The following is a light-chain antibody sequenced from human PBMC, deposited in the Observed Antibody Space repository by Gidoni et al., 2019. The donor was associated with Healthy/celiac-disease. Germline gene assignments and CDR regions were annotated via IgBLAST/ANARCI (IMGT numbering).Light chain of an antibody. CDR3: QQRSNWPPGT. Sequence: EIVLTQSPATLSLSPGERATLSCRASQSVSSYLAWYQQKPGQAPRHLIYDAANRATGSPARCSGSGSGTDFTLTISSLEPEDFAVYYCQQRSNWPPGTFGPGTKVDIK. J-gene: IGKJ3*01. V-gene: IGKV3-11*01. CDR1: QSVSSY. CDR2: DAA.